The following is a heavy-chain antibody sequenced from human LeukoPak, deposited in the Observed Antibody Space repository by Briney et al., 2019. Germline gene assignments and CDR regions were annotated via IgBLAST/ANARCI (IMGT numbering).Heavy chain of an antibody. Sequence: SETLSLTCAVYGGSFSGYYWSWIRQPPGKGLEWIGGINHSGSTNYNPSLKSRVTISVDTSKNQFSLKLSSVTAADTAVYYCARGRGIQLWFSPGHFDLWGRGTLVTVSS. V-gene: IGHV4-34*01. CDR3: ARGRGIQLWFSPGHFDL. D-gene: IGHD5-18*01. J-gene: IGHJ2*01. CDR1: GGSFSGYY. CDR2: INHSGST.